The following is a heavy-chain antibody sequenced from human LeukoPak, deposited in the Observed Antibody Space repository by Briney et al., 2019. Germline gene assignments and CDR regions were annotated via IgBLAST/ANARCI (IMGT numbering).Heavy chain of an antibody. CDR2: IIPIFGTA. CDR1: GGTFSSYA. CDR3: ARDKQPTYYYGSGNNWFDP. Sequence: ASVKVSCKASGGTFSSYAISWARQAPGQGLEWMGGIIPIFGTANYAQKFQGRVTITADESTSTAYMELSSLRSEDTAVYYCARDKQPTYYYGSGNNWFDPWGQGTLVTVSS. J-gene: IGHJ5*02. V-gene: IGHV1-69*13. D-gene: IGHD3-10*01.